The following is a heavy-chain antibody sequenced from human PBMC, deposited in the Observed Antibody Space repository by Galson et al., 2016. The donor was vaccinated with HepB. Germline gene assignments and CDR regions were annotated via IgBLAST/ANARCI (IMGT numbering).Heavy chain of an antibody. D-gene: IGHD4-17*01. J-gene: IGHJ4*02. CDR2: MTDSGGST. CDR3: AKRTSHDYGALLDY. V-gene: IGHV3-23*01. CDR1: GFTFRSYA. Sequence: SLRLSCAASGFTFRSYAMSWVRQAPGKGLEWVSTMTDSGGSTYYADSGKGRFTISRDNSKNTLFLQMTSLRVEDTAMYYCAKRTSHDYGALLDYWGQGTPVTVSS.